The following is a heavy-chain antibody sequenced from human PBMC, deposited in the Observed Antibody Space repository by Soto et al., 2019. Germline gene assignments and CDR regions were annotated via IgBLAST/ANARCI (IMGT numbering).Heavy chain of an antibody. CDR2: ISAYNGNT. V-gene: IGHV1-18*01. J-gene: IGHJ6*02. CDR1: GYTFTNFG. Sequence: ASVKVSCKASGYTFTNFGISWVRQAPGQGLEWMGWISAYNGNTNYAQKLQGRVTMTTDTSTSTAYMELRSLRSDDTAVYYCARASDSSSWYDSRYYYYGMDVWGQGTTVTVSS. CDR3: ARASDSSSWYDSRYYYYGMDV. D-gene: IGHD6-13*01.